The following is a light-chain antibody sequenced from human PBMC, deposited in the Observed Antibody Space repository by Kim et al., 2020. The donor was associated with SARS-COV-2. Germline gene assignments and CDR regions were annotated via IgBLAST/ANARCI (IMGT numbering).Light chain of an antibody. CDR1: QSISSD. CDR2: DAS. Sequence: LSPGERATRSCRASQSISSDLAWYQQIPGQAPRLLICDASNRATGTPARFSGSGSGTDFTLTITSLQREDFAVYYCLQRHDWPLTFGGGTKVEIK. V-gene: IGKV3-11*01. CDR3: LQRHDWPLT. J-gene: IGKJ4*01.